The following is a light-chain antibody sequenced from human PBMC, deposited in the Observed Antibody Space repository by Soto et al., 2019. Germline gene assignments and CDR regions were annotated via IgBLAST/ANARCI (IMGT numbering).Light chain of an antibody. V-gene: IGLV2-11*01. CDR1: SSDVGGYNY. CDR2: DVS. CDR3: CSYAGSYTYV. J-gene: IGLJ3*02. Sequence: QSALTQPRSVSGSPGQSVTISCTGTSSDVGGYNYVSWYQQHPGKAPKLMIYDVSKRPSGVPDRFSGSTSGNTASLTISGLQAEDEADYYCCSYAGSYTYVFGGGTKVTVL.